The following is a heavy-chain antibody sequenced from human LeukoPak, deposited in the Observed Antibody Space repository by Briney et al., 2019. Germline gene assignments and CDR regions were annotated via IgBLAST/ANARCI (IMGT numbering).Heavy chain of an antibody. CDR1: GGSISSYY. Sequence: SETLSLTCTVSGGSISSYYWSWIRQPPGKGLEWIGYIYYSGSTNYNPSLKSRVTISVDTSKNQFSLKLSSVTAADAAVYYCARGGAAIDYWGQGTLVTVSS. D-gene: IGHD5-18*01. CDR2: IYYSGST. V-gene: IGHV4-59*01. J-gene: IGHJ4*02. CDR3: ARGGAAIDY.